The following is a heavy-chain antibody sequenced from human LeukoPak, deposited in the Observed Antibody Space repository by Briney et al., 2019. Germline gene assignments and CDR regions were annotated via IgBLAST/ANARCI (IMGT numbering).Heavy chain of an antibody. V-gene: IGHV3-30-3*01. CDR1: GFTFRNYA. J-gene: IGHJ4*02. CDR3: ARDRYYGSGSSLDH. Sequence: GGSLRLSCAASGFTFRNYAMYWVRQAPGKGLEWVAVVSYDGINKYYPDSVKGRFTISRDNSKNTLYLQMNSLRAEDTAVYYCARDRYYGSGSSLDHWGQGTLVTVSS. CDR2: VSYDGINK. D-gene: IGHD3-10*01.